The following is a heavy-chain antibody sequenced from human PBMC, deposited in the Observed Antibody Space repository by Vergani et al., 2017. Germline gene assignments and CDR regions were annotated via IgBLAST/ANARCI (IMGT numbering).Heavy chain of an antibody. CDR3: ARHSTVEWLVKLGWIDP. CDR1: GASIRSINYY. CDR2: IYYSGST. J-gene: IGHJ5*02. D-gene: IGHD6-19*01. Sequence: QLQLQESGPGLVKPSATLSLTCSVSGASIRSINYYWGWIRQPPGKGLEWIAIIYYSGSTYYNPSLKSRVTISVDTSKNQFSRKLSSVTAADTAVYFCARHSTVEWLVKLGWIDPWGQGILVTVSS. V-gene: IGHV4-39*01.